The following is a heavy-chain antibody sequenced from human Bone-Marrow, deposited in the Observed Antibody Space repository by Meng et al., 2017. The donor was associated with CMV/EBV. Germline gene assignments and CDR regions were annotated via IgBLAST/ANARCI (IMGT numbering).Heavy chain of an antibody. J-gene: IGHJ4*02. CDR1: GFTFSSYS. CDR2: ISSSSSYI. CDR3: ARELIRGTDY. Sequence: LKISCAASGFTFSSYSMNWVRQAPGKGLEWVSSISSSSSYIYYADSVKGRFTISRDNAKNTLYLQMNSLRAEDTAVYYCARELIRGTDYWGQGTLVTVSS. V-gene: IGHV3-21*01. D-gene: IGHD1-26*01.